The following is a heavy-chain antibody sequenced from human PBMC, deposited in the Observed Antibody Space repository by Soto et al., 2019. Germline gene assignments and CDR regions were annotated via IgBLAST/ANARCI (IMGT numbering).Heavy chain of an antibody. V-gene: IGHV4-4*02. CDR1: GGCFTINNW. CDR3: ASRDPGTSVDY. J-gene: IGHJ4*02. Sequence: IVSGTSAVPGGCFTINNWWTWVRQPPGQGLEWIGEIYRTGSTNYNPSLKSRVTISLDKSENQFSLKVTSLTAADTAVYYCASRDPGTSVDYWGQGTLVTVSS. CDR2: IYRTGST. D-gene: IGHD1-7*01.